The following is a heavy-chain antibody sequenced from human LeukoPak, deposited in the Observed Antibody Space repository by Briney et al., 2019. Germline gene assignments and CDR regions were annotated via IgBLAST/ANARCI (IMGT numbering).Heavy chain of an antibody. CDR1: GYTFTSYD. Sequence: VKVSCKASGYTFTSYDINWVRQATGQGLEWMGWISAYNGNTNYAQKLQGRVTMTTDTSTSTAYMELRSLRSDDTAVYYCARNYNDAFDIWGQGTMVTVSS. D-gene: IGHD1-14*01. V-gene: IGHV1-18*01. CDR2: ISAYNGNT. CDR3: ARNYNDAFDI. J-gene: IGHJ3*02.